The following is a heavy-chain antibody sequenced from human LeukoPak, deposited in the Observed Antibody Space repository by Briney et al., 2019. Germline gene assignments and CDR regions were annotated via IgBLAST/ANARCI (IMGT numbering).Heavy chain of an antibody. V-gene: IGHV3-9*01. J-gene: IGHJ4*02. Sequence: PGGSLRLSCAASGFTFDDYAMHWVRQAPGKGLEWVAGINWNSGNIVYADSVKGRFTISRDNAKNSLYLQMNSLRPEDTALYYCAKDIGSGSEYSQVDYWGQGTLVTVSS. CDR2: INWNSGNI. CDR1: GFTFDDYA. D-gene: IGHD3-10*01. CDR3: AKDIGSGSEYSQVDY.